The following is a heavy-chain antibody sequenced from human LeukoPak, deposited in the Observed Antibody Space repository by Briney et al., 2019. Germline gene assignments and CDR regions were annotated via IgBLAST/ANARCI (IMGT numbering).Heavy chain of an antibody. Sequence: GASVKVSCKASGYTFTSYGISWVRQAPGQGLEWMGWISAYNGNTNYAQKLQGRVTMTTDTSTSTAYMELRSLRSDDTAVYYCARDRRGRGYSYGFGNWFDPWGQGTLVTVSS. V-gene: IGHV1-18*01. CDR1: GYTFTSYG. D-gene: IGHD5-18*01. CDR2: ISAYNGNT. J-gene: IGHJ5*02. CDR3: ARDRRGRGYSYGFGNWFDP.